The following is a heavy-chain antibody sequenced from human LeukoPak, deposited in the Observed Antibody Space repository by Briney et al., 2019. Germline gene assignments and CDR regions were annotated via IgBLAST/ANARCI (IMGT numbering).Heavy chain of an antibody. Sequence: GGSLRLSCAVSGFTFKLYWMHWVRQAPGRGLVWVSRISNDGSATSYADSVKGRFTISRDNAKNTLYLQMNSLRVEDTALYYCARDLHSIDYWGQGTLVTVSS. V-gene: IGHV3-74*01. CDR1: GFTFKLYW. CDR2: ISNDGSAT. J-gene: IGHJ4*02. D-gene: IGHD2/OR15-2a*01. CDR3: ARDLHSIDY.